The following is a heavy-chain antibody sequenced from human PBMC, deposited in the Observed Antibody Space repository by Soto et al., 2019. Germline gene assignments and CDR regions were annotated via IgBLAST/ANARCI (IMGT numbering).Heavy chain of an antibody. CDR1: GGTISSYY. CDR3: ARVSTNYGHFDFDY. D-gene: IGHD4-17*01. J-gene: IGHJ4*02. V-gene: IGHV4-59*01. Sequence: SVTLCLTCTVSGGTISSYYWSWIRQPPGKGLEWIGYIYYSGSTNYNPSLKSRVTISVDTSKNQFSLKLSSVTAADSALYYCARVSTNYGHFDFDYWRQGTLVTVSS. CDR2: IYYSGST.